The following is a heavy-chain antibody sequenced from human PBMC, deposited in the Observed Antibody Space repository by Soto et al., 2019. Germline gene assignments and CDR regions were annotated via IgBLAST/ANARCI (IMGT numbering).Heavy chain of an antibody. D-gene: IGHD3-10*01. CDR1: GVSFNNNG. Sequence: QVQLVQSGAEVKKSGSSVKVSCKTSGVSFNNNGIGWVRQAPGHGLEWMGGVSPPFRTSNYARKFQGRISITADASTGTVNMELSGLTSEDTAQYYCARVLYYGSGSYSPYGMDVWGQGTTVTVSS. J-gene: IGHJ6*02. CDR3: ARVLYYGSGSYSPYGMDV. V-gene: IGHV1-69*01. CDR2: VSPPFRTS.